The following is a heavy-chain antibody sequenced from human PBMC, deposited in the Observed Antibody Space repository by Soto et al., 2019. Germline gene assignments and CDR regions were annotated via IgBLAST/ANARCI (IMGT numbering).Heavy chain of an antibody. Sequence: SETLSLTCAVSGYSISSGYYCGWLRQPPGKGLEWIGSIYRGGSTYYNPSLNSRVTLSIDMTNNHVSLILNSVTAADTAVYYCARVGPWVPYYYDSSPYTFENWFDPWGQGTLVTVSP. V-gene: IGHV4-38-2*01. D-gene: IGHD3-22*01. CDR3: ARVGPWVPYYYDSSPYTFENWFDP. J-gene: IGHJ5*02. CDR2: IYRGGST. CDR1: GYSISSGYY.